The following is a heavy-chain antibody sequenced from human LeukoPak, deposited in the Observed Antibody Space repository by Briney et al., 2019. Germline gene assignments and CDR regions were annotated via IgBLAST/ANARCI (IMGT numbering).Heavy chain of an antibody. J-gene: IGHJ4*02. CDR3: ARAFCYSGGTCYSDYNDH. Sequence: PGGSLRPSCAASGFTFSDYYMDWVRQAPGKGLEWVGRTRNRANGYTTEYAASVEGRFTVSRDNSKNSLFLQMNGLRPEDTAVYSCARAFCYSGGTCYSDYNDHWGQGALVTVSS. CDR1: GFTFSDYY. D-gene: IGHD2-15*01. CDR2: TRNRANGYTT. V-gene: IGHV3-72*01.